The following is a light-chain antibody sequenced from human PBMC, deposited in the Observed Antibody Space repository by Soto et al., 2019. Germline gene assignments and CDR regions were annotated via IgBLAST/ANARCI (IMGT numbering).Light chain of an antibody. J-gene: IGLJ2*01. V-gene: IGLV1-47*01. Sequence: QSVLTQPPSASGTPGQRVTISCSGSSSNIGRNYVYWYQQLPGTAPKLLIYRNNERPSGVPERFSGSKSGTSASLAISGRRSEDEADYYCAAWDDSLSAYVVFGGGTKLTVL. CDR1: SSNIGRNY. CDR3: AAWDDSLSAYVV. CDR2: RNN.